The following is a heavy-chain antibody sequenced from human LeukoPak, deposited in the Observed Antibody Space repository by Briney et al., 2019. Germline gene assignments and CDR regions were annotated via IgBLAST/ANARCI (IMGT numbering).Heavy chain of an antibody. CDR3: ARASPVTTVVPDY. CDR2: INPNSGGT. CDR1: GYTFTGYY. Sequence: ASVKVSCKASGYTFTGYYMHWVRQAPGQGLEWMGWINPNSGGTNYAQKFQGRVTMTRDTSISTAYMELSRLRSDDTAVYYCARASPVTTVVPDYWGQGTLVTVSS. V-gene: IGHV1-2*02. J-gene: IGHJ4*02. D-gene: IGHD4-23*01.